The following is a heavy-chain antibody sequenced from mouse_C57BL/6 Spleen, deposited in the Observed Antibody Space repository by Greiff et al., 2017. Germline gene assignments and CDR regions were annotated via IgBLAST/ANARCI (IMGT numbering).Heavy chain of an antibody. J-gene: IGHJ3*01. CDR3: ARSGGSSLRAWFAY. D-gene: IGHD1-1*01. CDR2: IYPGDGDT. CDR1: GYAFSSYW. V-gene: IGHV1-80*01. Sequence: QVQLKQSGAELVKPGASVKISCKASGYAFSSYWMNWVKQRPGKGLEWIGQIYPGDGDTNYNGKFKGKATLTADKSSSTAYMQLSSLTSEDSAVYFCARSGGSSLRAWFAYWGQGTLVTVSA.